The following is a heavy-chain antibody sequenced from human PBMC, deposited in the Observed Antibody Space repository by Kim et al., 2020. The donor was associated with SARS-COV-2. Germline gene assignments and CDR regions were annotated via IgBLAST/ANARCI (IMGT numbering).Heavy chain of an antibody. Sequence: YADAVKGRFTISRDNAKNSLYLQMNSLRAEDTAVYYCAREFDYVGAFDIWGQGTMVTVSS. CDR3: AREFDYVGAFDI. D-gene: IGHD4-17*01. V-gene: IGHV3-48*03. J-gene: IGHJ3*02.